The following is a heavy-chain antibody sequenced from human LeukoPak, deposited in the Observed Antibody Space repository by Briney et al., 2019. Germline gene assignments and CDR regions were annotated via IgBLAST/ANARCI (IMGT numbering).Heavy chain of an antibody. V-gene: IGHV1-2*06. D-gene: IGHD3-22*01. CDR1: GYTFTGYY. Sequence: GASVKVSCKASGYTFTGYYMHWVRQAPGQGLEWMGRINPNSGGTNYAQKFQGRVTMTRDTSISTAYMELGRLRSDDTAVYYCARLDAGYYDSSGHYDYWGQGTLVTVSS. CDR3: ARLDAGYYDSSGHYDY. J-gene: IGHJ4*02. CDR2: INPNSGGT.